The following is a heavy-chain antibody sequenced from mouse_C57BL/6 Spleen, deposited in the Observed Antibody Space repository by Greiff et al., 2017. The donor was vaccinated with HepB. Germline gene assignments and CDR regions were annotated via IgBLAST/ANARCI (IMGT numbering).Heavy chain of an antibody. D-gene: IGHD1-1*01. CDR3: ARSVTTVVATPYYFDY. V-gene: IGHV1-82*01. CDR1: GYAFSSSW. Sequence: QVQLQQSGPELVKPGASVKISCKASGYAFSSSWMNWVKQRPGKGLEWIGRIYPGDGDTNYNGKFKGKATLTADKSSSTAYMQLSSLTSEDSAVYFCARSVTTVVATPYYFDYWGQGTTLTVSS. CDR2: IYPGDGDT. J-gene: IGHJ2*01.